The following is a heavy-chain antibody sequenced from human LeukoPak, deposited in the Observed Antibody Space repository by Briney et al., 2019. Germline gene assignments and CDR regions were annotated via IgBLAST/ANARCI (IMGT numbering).Heavy chain of an antibody. CDR1: GFSVSGTH. V-gene: IGHV3-53*01. CDR2: MYTGGTT. D-gene: IGHD2-21*02. CDR3: AEDEVTSGGGLAS. J-gene: IGHJ5*01. Sequence: GGSLRLSCAASGFSVSGTHMSWVREAPGKGLEWVSAMYTGGTTYYPDSVTGRFTVSRDTSRNTLFLHMDSLRAEDTAVYYCAEDEVTSGGGLASWGQGTLVIVS.